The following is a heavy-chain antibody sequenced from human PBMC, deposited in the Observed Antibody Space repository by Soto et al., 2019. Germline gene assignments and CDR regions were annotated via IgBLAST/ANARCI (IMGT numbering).Heavy chain of an antibody. CDR3: ARFSTSCLWALDY. CDR1: GFTFSNYA. Sequence: PGGSLRLSCAASGFTFSNYAMHWVRQAPGKGLEWVAIISYDGINKYYVDSVKGRFTISRDNFKNTLYLQVNSLRAEDTAVYYCARFSTSCLWALDYWGQGALVTVSS. CDR2: ISYDGINK. V-gene: IGHV3-30-3*01. J-gene: IGHJ4*02. D-gene: IGHD2-2*01.